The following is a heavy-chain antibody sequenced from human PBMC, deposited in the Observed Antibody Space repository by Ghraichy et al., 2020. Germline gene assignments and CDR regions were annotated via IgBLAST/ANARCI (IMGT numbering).Heavy chain of an antibody. Sequence: SQTLSLTCASSDEHLTALYSTLIRPHPGNGLEWNGEINHSGSTNYNPSLKSRVTISVDTSKYQFSLRLSSVTAADTAVYYCARGRKSSQQLVPFPFDYWGQGSLVTVSS. V-gene: IGHV4-34*01. CDR2: INHSGST. J-gene: IGHJ4*02. D-gene: IGHD6-13*01. CDR3: ARGRKSSQQLVPFPFDY. CDR1: DEHLTALY.